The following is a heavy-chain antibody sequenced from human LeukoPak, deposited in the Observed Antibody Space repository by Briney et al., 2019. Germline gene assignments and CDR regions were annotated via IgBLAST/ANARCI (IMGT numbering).Heavy chain of an antibody. CDR3: AKHMVRGVIRGSDFDY. CDR2: ISGSGGST. Sequence: PGGSLRLSCAASGFTFSSYAMSWVRQAPGKGLEWVSAISGSGGSTYYADSVKGRFTISRDNSKNTLYLQMNSLRAEDTAVYYCAKHMVRGVIRGSDFDYWGQGTLVTVSS. D-gene: IGHD3-10*01. V-gene: IGHV3-23*01. J-gene: IGHJ4*02. CDR1: GFTFSSYA.